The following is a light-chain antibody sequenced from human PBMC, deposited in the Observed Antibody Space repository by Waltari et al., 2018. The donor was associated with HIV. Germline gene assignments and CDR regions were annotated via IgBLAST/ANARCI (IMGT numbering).Light chain of an antibody. CDR1: TGTVTGGHY. CDR3: LLSYSGARV. V-gene: IGLV7-46*01. J-gene: IGLJ1*01. Sequence: QAVVTQEPSLTVSPGGTVTLTCGSSTGTVTGGHYPYWFQQKPGQPPRALTYATNTRHSWTPARLSGSLLGGKAALTLASAQPEDEADYYCLLSYSGARVFGSGTKVTVL. CDR2: ATN.